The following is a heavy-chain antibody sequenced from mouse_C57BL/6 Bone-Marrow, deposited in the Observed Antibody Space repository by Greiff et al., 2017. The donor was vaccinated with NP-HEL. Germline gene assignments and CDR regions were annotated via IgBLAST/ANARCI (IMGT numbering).Heavy chain of an antibody. CDR3: ARKIYYYGSSYGYFDV. V-gene: IGHV1-78*01. D-gene: IGHD1-1*01. CDR1: GYTFTDHT. CDR2: IYPRDGST. J-gene: IGHJ1*03. Sequence: VKLVESDAELVKPGASVKISCKVSGYTFTDHTIHWMKQRPEQGLEWIGYIYPRDGSTKYNEKFKGKATLTADKSSSTAYMQLNSLTSEDSAVYFCARKIYYYGSSYGYFDVWGTGTTVTVSS.